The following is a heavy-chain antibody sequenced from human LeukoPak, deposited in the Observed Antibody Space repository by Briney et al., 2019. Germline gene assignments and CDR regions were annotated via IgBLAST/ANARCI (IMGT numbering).Heavy chain of an antibody. Sequence: GRSLRLSCAASGFTFSSYAMHWVRQAPGKGLEWVSYISSSSSTIYYADSVKGRFTISRDNAKNSLYLQMNSLRAEDTAVYYCARDVEMATIDDFDYWGQGTLVTVSS. V-gene: IGHV3-48*04. CDR2: ISSSSSTI. CDR3: ARDVEMATIDDFDY. D-gene: IGHD5-24*01. J-gene: IGHJ4*02. CDR1: GFTFSSYA.